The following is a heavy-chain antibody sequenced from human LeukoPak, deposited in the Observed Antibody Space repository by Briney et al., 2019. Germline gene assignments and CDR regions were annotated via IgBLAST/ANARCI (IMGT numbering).Heavy chain of an antibody. D-gene: IGHD1-26*01. J-gene: IGHJ4*02. Sequence: SETLSLTCTVSGYSISSGYYWGWIRQPPGKGLEWIGSIYSGGNTFHNPSLKSRVTISLDTSKNQFSLKLTSVTAADTAVYYCARDQRSLFDVWGQGSLVIVSS. CDR2: IYSGGNT. CDR3: ARDQRSLFDV. CDR1: GYSISSGYY. V-gene: IGHV4-38-2*02.